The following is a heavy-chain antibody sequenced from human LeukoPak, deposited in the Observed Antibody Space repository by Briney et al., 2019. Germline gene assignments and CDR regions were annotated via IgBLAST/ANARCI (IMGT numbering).Heavy chain of an antibody. Sequence: ASVKVSCKASDYTFTAYYIHWVRQAPGQGLEWMGRIDPNSGDTSYVQKFQGRVTMTRDTSISTAHMDLSGLISDDTAVYYCATSVAVAGSFDYWGQGTLVTVPS. D-gene: IGHD6-19*01. V-gene: IGHV1-2*06. CDR1: DYTFTAYY. CDR2: IDPNSGDT. J-gene: IGHJ4*02. CDR3: ATSVAVAGSFDY.